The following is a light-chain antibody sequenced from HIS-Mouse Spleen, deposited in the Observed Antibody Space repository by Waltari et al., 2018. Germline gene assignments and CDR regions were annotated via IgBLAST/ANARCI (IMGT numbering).Light chain of an antibody. V-gene: IGKV3-20*01. CDR1: QSVSSSY. J-gene: IGKJ3*01. Sequence: EIVLTQSPGPLSLSPGERATLSCRASQSVSSSYLAWYQQKPGQAPRLLIDGASSRATGIPDRFSGSGSGTDFTLTISRLEPEDFAVYYCQQYGSSPFTFGPGTKVDIK. CDR3: QQYGSSPFT. CDR2: GAS.